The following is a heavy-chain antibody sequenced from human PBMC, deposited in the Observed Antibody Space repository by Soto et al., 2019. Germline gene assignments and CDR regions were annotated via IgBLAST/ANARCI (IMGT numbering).Heavy chain of an antibody. CDR3: ARKTGYEVFDF. CDR2: IYYSGST. J-gene: IGHJ4*02. V-gene: IGHV4-59*12. Sequence: SETLSLTCTVSGGSISSYYWSWIRQPPGKGLEWIGYIYYSGSTNYNPSLKSRVTISVDTSKKQFFLMLTSVTAADTAVYYCARKTGYEVFDFWGQGTLVTVSS. D-gene: IGHD5-12*01. CDR1: GGSISSYY.